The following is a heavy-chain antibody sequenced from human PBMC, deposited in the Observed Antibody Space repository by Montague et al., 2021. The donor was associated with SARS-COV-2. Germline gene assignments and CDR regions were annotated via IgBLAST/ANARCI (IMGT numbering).Heavy chain of an antibody. Sequence: TLSLTCTVSGGSISSGGYYWSWIRQHPGKGLEWLGYIYYSGSTXYXPSLKSRVTISVDTSKNQFSLKLSSVTAADTAVYYCARDVGWYSSSWFDYWGQGTLVTVSS. CDR2: IYYSGST. D-gene: IGHD6-13*01. CDR3: ARDVGWYSSSWFDY. J-gene: IGHJ4*02. V-gene: IGHV4-31*03. CDR1: GGSISSGGYY.